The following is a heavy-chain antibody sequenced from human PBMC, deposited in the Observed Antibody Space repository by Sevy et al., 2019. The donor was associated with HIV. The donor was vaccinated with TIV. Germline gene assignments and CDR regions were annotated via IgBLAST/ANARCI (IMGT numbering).Heavy chain of an antibody. Sequence: SETLSLTCTVSGGSISSGDYYWSWIRQPPGKGLEWIGYIYYSGSTYYNPSLKSRVTISVDTSKNQFSLKLSSVTAADTAVYYCARDRVPYYDVWTWSLGVYYYYGMDVWGQGTTVTVSS. CDR3: ARDRVPYYDVWTWSLGVYYYYGMDV. V-gene: IGHV4-30-4*01. J-gene: IGHJ6*02. CDR1: GGSISSGDYY. CDR2: IYYSGST. D-gene: IGHD3-3*01.